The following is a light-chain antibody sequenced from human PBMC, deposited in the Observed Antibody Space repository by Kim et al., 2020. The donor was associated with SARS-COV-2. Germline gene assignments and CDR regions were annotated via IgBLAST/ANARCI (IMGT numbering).Light chain of an antibody. J-gene: IGLJ2*01. CDR3: CAFARSSAVL. CDR2: EAF. V-gene: IGLV2-23*01. CDR1: SSDVGTYDL. Sequence: QSALTQPASVSGSPGQSITMSCTGTSSDVGTYDLVSWYQQHPGKAPKLIIYEAFKRPSGVSNRFSASKSGNTASLTISGLQIEDEADYYCCAFARSSAVLFGGGTKLTVL.